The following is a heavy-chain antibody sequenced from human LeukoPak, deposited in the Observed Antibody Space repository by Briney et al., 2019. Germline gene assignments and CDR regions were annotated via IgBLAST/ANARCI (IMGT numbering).Heavy chain of an antibody. CDR3: ARDIELST. D-gene: IGHD3-16*02. Sequence: GGSLRLSCAASGFTFSAYSMSWVRQAPGKGLEWVSSISSSSTYIYYADSVKGRFTISRDNSKDTLYLQMNSLRAEDTAIYYCARDIELSTWGLGTMVTVSS. J-gene: IGHJ3*01. CDR2: ISSSSTYI. CDR1: GFTFSAYS. V-gene: IGHV3-21*04.